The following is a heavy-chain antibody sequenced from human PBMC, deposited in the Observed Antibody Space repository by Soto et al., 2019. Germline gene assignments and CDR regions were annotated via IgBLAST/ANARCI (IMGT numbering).Heavy chain of an antibody. Sequence: SETLSLTCTVSGSSISSYYWSWIRQPPGKGLEWIGYIYYSGSTSYNPSLKSRVTISVDTSKNQFSLKLSSVTAADTAVYYCARRYGDCFDYWGQGTLVTVSS. CDR2: IYYSGST. D-gene: IGHD4-17*01. CDR1: GSSISSYY. CDR3: ARRYGDCFDY. V-gene: IGHV4-59*08. J-gene: IGHJ4*02.